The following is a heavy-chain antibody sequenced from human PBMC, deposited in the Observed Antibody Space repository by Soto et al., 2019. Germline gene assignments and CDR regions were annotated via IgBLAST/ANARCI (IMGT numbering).Heavy chain of an antibody. CDR2: MYNTGST. CDR3: ARDLWGYCGADCYPLDV. D-gene: IGHD2-21*02. V-gene: IGHV4-59*01. CDR1: GGSIRSYY. Sequence: QVRLQESGPGLVKPSETLSLTCTVSGGSIRSYYWSWIRQHPGKGLEWIGYMYNTGSTTYNPSLKSRVTITVDTSKNQFSLTLNSATAADTDVYYCARDLWGYCGADCYPLDVWGQGTKVTVSS. J-gene: IGHJ6*02.